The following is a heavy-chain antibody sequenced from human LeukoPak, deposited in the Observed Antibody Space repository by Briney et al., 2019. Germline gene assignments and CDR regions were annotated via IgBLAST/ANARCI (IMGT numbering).Heavy chain of an antibody. CDR3: AGELSSKTPPSV. D-gene: IGHD3-16*02. CDR1: GGSFSGYY. V-gene: IGHV4-34*01. Sequence: SETLSLTCAVYGGSFSGYYWSWIRQPPGKGLEWIGEINHSGSTNYNPSLKSRVTISVDTSKNQFSLKLSSVTAADTAVYYCAGELSSKTPPSVWGQGTLVTVSP. CDR2: INHSGST. J-gene: IGHJ4*02.